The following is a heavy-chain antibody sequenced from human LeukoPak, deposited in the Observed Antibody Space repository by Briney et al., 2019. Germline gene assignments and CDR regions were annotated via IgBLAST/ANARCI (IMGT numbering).Heavy chain of an antibody. J-gene: IGHJ4*02. Sequence: GGSLRLSCAASGFTFSNYWMSWVRQAPRKGLEWVASIKFDGVKTEYVDSVKGRFTISRDNAKNPVYLQMNSLRAEDTAIYYCVTWRWAQSEFEYWGQGTLVTVSS. D-gene: IGHD5-24*01. CDR3: VTWRWAQSEFEY. V-gene: IGHV3-7*03. CDR2: IKFDGVKT. CDR1: GFTFSNYW.